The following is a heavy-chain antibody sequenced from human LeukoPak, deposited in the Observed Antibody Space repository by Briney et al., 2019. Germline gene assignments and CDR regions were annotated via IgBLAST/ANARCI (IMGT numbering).Heavy chain of an antibody. D-gene: IGHD3-22*01. J-gene: IGHJ3*02. CDR2: TYTGGNS. Sequence: GGSLRLSCAASGFTFSSYAMHWVRQAPGKGLEWVSVTYTGGNSYYADSVKGRFIISRDISKNTLYLQMNSLRAEDSALYYCARGGRGSAAVVAPRSFDIWGQGTMVTVSS. CDR3: ARGGRGSAAVVAPRSFDI. V-gene: IGHV3-53*01. CDR1: GFTFSSYA.